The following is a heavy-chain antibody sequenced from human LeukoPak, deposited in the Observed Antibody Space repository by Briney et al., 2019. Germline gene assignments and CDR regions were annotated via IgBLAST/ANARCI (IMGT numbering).Heavy chain of an antibody. V-gene: IGHV1-18*03. D-gene: IGHD6-6*01. Sequence: ASVKLSCKASGYTFTTYGITWVRQAPGQGLEWMGWISAYNGNTNYAQKFQGRVTMTTDTSASTAYMELRSLRSDDMAVYYCARDLIAVRPGWFDPWGQGTLVTVSS. CDR3: ARDLIAVRPGWFDP. CDR1: GYTFTTYG. CDR2: ISAYNGNT. J-gene: IGHJ5*02.